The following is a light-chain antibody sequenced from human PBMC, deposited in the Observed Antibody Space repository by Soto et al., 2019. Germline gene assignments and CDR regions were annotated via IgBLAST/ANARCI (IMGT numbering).Light chain of an antibody. CDR1: SSNIGGNS. V-gene: IGLV1-51*01. J-gene: IGLJ1*01. CDR3: GSWDSSLSAYV. Sequence: QSVMPHPPSVSSAPGHKVTISCSGSSSNIGGNSVSWYQQLPGTAPKLLIYDDNKRPSGIPDRFSGSKSGTSATLGITGFHTGDEPDYYCGSWDSSLSAYVFGTGTKVTVL. CDR2: DDN.